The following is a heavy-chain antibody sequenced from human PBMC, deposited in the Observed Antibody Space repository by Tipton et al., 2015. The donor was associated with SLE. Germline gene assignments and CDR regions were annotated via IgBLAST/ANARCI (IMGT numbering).Heavy chain of an antibody. Sequence: TLSLTCTVSGDSISSSTSYSWGWIRQPPGKGLEWIGSVYYSGSTYYNPSLKSRVTISVDTSKNQFSLKLRSVTAGDTAVYYCARDLAVVAIDPWGQGTLVTVSS. CDR2: VYYSGST. CDR1: GDSISSSTSYS. V-gene: IGHV4-39*02. CDR3: ARDLAVVAIDP. J-gene: IGHJ5*02. D-gene: IGHD2-2*01.